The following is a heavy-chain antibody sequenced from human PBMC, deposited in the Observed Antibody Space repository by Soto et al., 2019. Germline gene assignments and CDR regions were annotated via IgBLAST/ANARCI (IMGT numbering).Heavy chain of an antibody. Sequence: GGTLRLSCSASGLPFSSYTMNWVRQSPGKGLEWVSGISGSGASKYSADSVKGRFTISRENSLDTLFLQIASLRAEDTAVYYCARTRLYDSGGYHRDGFDSWGQGTMGTVSS. CDR2: ISGSGASK. CDR1: GLPFSSYT. D-gene: IGHD3-22*01. CDR3: ARTRLYDSGGYHRDGFDS. J-gene: IGHJ3*02. V-gene: IGHV3-23*01.